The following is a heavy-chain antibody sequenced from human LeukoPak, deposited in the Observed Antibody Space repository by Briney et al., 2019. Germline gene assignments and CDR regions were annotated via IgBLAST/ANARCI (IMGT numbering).Heavy chain of an antibody. CDR3: ASHLAAAGTFQNYYFDY. V-gene: IGHV4-31*03. Sequence: SQTLSLTCTVSGGSISSGGYYWSWIRQHPGKGLEWIGYIYYSGSTYYNPSLKSRVTISVDTSKNQFSLKLSSVTAADTAVYYCASHLAAAGTFQNYYFDYWGQGTLVTVSS. CDR1: GGSISSGGYY. D-gene: IGHD6-13*01. CDR2: IYYSGST. J-gene: IGHJ4*02.